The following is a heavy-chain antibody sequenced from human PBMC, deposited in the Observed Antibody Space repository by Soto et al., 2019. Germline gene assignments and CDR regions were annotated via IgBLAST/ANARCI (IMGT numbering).Heavy chain of an antibody. J-gene: IGHJ4*02. CDR3: ARTRDSSSSNFDFDY. D-gene: IGHD6-6*01. V-gene: IGHV2-70*01. CDR1: GFSFSTIGMC. CDR2: IDWDDDK. Sequence: SGPTLVNPTQTLTLTCTFSGFSFSTIGMCVTWISQPLRKALEWLALIDWDDDKYYSTSLKTRLTISKDTIKNQVVLTMTNMDHVDTATYYCARTRDSSSSNFDFDYWGQGTLVTVSS.